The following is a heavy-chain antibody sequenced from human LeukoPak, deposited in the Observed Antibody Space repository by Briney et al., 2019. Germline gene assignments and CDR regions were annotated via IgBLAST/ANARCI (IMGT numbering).Heavy chain of an antibody. CDR2: IYSGGST. V-gene: IGHV3-53*05. Sequence: PGGSLRLSCAASGFTVSSNYMSWVRQAPGKGLEWVSVIYSGGSTYYADSVKGRFTISRDNSKNTLYLQMNSLRAEDTAVYYCARDPPVDLLGAFDIWGQGTMVTVSS. CDR1: GFTVSSNY. J-gene: IGHJ3*02. CDR3: ARDPPVDLLGAFDI. D-gene: IGHD3-10*01.